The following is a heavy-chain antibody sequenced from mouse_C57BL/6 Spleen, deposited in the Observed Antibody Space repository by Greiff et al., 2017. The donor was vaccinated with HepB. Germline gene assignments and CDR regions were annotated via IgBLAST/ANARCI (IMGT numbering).Heavy chain of an antibody. CDR1: GYTFTSYW. D-gene: IGHD2-2*01. V-gene: IGHV1-61*01. J-gene: IGHJ4*01. CDR3: ARTTTVNAMDY. Sequence: QVQLQQPGAELVRPGSSVKLSCKASGYTFTSYWMDWVKQRPGQGLEWIGNIYPSDSETHYNQKFKDKATLTVDKSSSTAYMQLSSLTSADSAVYYCARTTTVNAMDYWGQGTSVTVSS. CDR2: IYPSDSET.